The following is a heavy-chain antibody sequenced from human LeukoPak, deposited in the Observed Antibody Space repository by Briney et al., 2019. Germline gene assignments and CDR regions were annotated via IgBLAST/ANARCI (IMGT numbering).Heavy chain of an antibody. CDR1: GGSISSSSYY. Sequence: PSETLSLTCTVSGGSISSSSYYWGWIRQPPGKGLEWIGSIYYSGSTYYNPSLKSRVTISVDTSKNQFSLKLSSVTAADTAVYYCARHGYTIGQDYWGQGTLVTVSS. CDR2: IYYSGST. V-gene: IGHV4-39*01. D-gene: IGHD6-19*01. J-gene: IGHJ4*02. CDR3: ARHGYTIGQDY.